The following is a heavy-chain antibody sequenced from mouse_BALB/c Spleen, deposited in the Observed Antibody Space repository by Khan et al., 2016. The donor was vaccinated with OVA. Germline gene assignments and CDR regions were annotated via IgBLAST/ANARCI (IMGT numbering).Heavy chain of an antibody. CDR1: GYSFRSYW. CDR2: ILPGTGGT. V-gene: IGHV1-9*01. CDR3: ARPYYADY. D-gene: IGHD2-10*01. J-gene: IGHJ2*01. Sequence: QVPLQQSGAELMKPGASVKISCKATGYSFRSYWMEWVKQRPGHGLEWIGEILPGTGGTNYNEKFKGKATFSADISSNTAYMQLSSLTSEDSAVYYCARPYYADYWGQGTTLSVSS.